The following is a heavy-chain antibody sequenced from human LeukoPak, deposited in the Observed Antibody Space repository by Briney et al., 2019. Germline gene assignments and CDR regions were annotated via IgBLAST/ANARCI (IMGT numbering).Heavy chain of an antibody. CDR3: ARGGDFWSGYPTVDY. D-gene: IGHD3-3*01. Sequence: GGSLRLSCAASGFTFSTYCMHWVRQPPGKGLVWVSQICTDETTIRNADSVKGRFTISRDNAKNTLYLQMNSLRAEDTAVYYCARGGDFWSGYPTVDYWGQGTLVTVSS. CDR2: ICTDETTI. J-gene: IGHJ4*02. V-gene: IGHV3-74*01. CDR1: GFTFSTYC.